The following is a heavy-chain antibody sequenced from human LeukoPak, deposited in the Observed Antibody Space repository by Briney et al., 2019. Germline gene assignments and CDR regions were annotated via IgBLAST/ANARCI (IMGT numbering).Heavy chain of an antibody. CDR3: AKKEPVVGGSYYGLDV. CDR2: ISVSGSST. Sequence: GGSLRLSCAASGFIVSNYAMSWVRQAPGKGLEWVSSISVSGSSTYYADSVKGRFTLSRDISKNTLYLQMNSLRAEDTAVYYCAKKEPVVGGSYYGLDVWGQGTTVTVSS. D-gene: IGHD1-14*01. J-gene: IGHJ6*02. V-gene: IGHV3-23*01. CDR1: GFIVSNYA.